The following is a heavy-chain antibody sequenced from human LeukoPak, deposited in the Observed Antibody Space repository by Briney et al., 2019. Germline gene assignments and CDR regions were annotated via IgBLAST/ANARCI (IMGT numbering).Heavy chain of an antibody. J-gene: IGHJ4*02. CDR1: GGSISSYY. CDR2: IYYSGST. Sequence: PSETLSLTCTVSGGSISSYYWSWIRQPPGKGLEWIGYIYYSGSTNYNPSLKSRVTISVDTSKNQFSLKLSSVTAADTAVYYCARVPPPRWFGELSFDYWGQGTLVTVSS. CDR3: ARVPPPRWFGELSFDY. V-gene: IGHV4-59*08. D-gene: IGHD3-10*01.